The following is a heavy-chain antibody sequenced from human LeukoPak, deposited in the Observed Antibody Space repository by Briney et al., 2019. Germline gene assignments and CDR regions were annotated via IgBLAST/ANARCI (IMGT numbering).Heavy chain of an antibody. D-gene: IGHD6-13*01. J-gene: IGHJ5*02. V-gene: IGHV1-8*02. CDR2: MNPNSGNT. CDR1: GYTFTSYA. Sequence: ASVKVSCKASGYTFTSYAMHWVRQAPGQRLEWMGWMNPNSGNTGYAQKFQGRVTMTRNTSISTAYMELSSLRSEDTAVYYCARRKIAAALFDPWGQGTLVTVSS. CDR3: ARRKIAAALFDP.